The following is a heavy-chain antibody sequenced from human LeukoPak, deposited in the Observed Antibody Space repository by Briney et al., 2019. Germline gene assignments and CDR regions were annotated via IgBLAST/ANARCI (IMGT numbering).Heavy chain of an antibody. CDR2: ISAYNGDT. J-gene: IGHJ5*02. D-gene: IGHD1-26*01. V-gene: IGHV1-18*01. CDR3: ARDNSVGDTAWWFDP. CDR1: GYTFTSYG. Sequence: ASVKVSCKASGYTFTSYGINWVRQAPGQGLEWMGWISAYNGDTNYAQKLQGRVTMTTDTSTSTAYMELRSLRSEDTAVYYCARDNSVGDTAWWFDPWGQGTLVTVSS.